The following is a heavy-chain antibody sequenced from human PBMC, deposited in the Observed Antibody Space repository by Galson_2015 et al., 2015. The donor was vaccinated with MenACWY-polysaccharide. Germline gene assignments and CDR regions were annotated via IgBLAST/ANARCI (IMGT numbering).Heavy chain of an antibody. V-gene: IGHV3-7*01. CDR1: GLTFSNWL. CDR2: IKKDGSEK. CDR3: ARGHHCLGL. Sequence: SLRLSCAASGLTFSNWLMTWVRQAPGKGLEWVASIKKDGSEKYYVDSVKGRFTISRDNAKDSMYLQMNSLSAEDTAVYFCARGHHCLGLWGQGTTVTVSS. D-gene: IGHD7-27*01. J-gene: IGHJ6*02.